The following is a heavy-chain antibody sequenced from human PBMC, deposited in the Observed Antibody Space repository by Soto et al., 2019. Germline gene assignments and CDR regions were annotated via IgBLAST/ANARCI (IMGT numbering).Heavy chain of an antibody. J-gene: IGHJ1*01. CDR2: ICWDDGK. D-gene: IGHD3-10*01. CDR3: AHSPAPRVYFQH. CDR1: GFSLNTGGVT. Sequence: SGPTLVNPTQTLTLTCVFSGFSLNTGGVTVGWIRQPPGKALEWVALICWDDGKRYSPSLKSRLTITKETSRNQVVLTMTNVDPEDTATYFCAHSPAPRVYFQHWGEGTLVTVSS. V-gene: IGHV2-5*02.